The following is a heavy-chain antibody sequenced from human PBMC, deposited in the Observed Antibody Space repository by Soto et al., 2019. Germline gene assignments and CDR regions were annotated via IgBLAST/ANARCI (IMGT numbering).Heavy chain of an antibody. CDR1: GGSLSTPVW. CDR2: VFHSGSA. V-gene: IGHV4-4*02. D-gene: IGHD1-1*01. Sequence: SETLSLTCGVSGGSLSTPVWWRWVRLPPGKGLEWIGEVFHSGSANYNPSLQSRVTISLDKSTNQFSLRLSSVTAADTAVYYCARKAWTRLDYWGQGALVTVS. CDR3: ARKAWTRLDY. J-gene: IGHJ4*02.